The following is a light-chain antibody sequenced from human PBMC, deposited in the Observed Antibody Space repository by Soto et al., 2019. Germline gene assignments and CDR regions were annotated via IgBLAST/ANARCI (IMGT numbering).Light chain of an antibody. V-gene: IGKV3-15*01. J-gene: IGKJ1*01. CDR2: DTS. CDR3: QQYSNWPQT. Sequence: EIVMTQSPATLSVSPGERATLSCRASLSVSSNLAWYQQKPCQTPRFLIYDTSTRATGIPARFSGSGSGTEFTLTISSQQSEEYAVYYCQQYSNWPQTFGQGTKVEIK. CDR1: LSVSSN.